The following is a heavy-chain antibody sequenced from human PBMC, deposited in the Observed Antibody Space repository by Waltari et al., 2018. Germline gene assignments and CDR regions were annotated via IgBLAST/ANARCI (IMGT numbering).Heavy chain of an antibody. Sequence: QVQLGESGGGVVQPGMSLRLSWAASGFPLSFYGMHWVRQAPGKGLEWVATIWYDGSNKYYGESVKGRLTVSRDNSKNTLFLQMDSLRAEDTAVYYCARGGPDNQESLDIWGRGTMVTVSS. CDR1: GFPLSFYG. CDR2: IWYDGSNK. J-gene: IGHJ3*02. V-gene: IGHV3-33*01. CDR3: ARGGPDNQESLDI.